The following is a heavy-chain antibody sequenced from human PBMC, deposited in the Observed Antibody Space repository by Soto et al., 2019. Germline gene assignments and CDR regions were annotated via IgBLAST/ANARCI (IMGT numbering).Heavy chain of an antibody. V-gene: IGHV3-23*01. J-gene: IGHJ4*02. Sequence: GGSLRLSCAASGFTFSSYAMSWVRQAPGKGLEWGTVISGSAGSTYYADSVKGRFTISGDNSKDTLYLQMNSLRAEDTAVYYCAKNTVCSSTSCYLDYWGQGTLVTVYS. CDR2: ISGSAGST. D-gene: IGHD2-2*01. CDR1: GFTFSSYA. CDR3: AKNTVCSSTSCYLDY.